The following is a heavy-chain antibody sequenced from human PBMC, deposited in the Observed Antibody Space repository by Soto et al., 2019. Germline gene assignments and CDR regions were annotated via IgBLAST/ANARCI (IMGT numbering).Heavy chain of an antibody. Sequence: GESLKISCKASGYSFTSYWIGWVRQTPGKGLEWMGIIWPADSDTRYSSSFQGHVTISVDKSIGTSYLQWSSLEASDTAIFYCARREGSGWFAYWGQGTLVTVSS. D-gene: IGHD6-19*01. CDR1: GYSFTSYW. CDR3: ARREGSGWFAY. J-gene: IGHJ5*01. CDR2: IWPADSDT. V-gene: IGHV5-51*01.